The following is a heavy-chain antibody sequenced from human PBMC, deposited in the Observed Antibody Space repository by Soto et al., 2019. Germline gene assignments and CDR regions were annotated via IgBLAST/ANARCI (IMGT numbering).Heavy chain of an antibody. CDR3: AKAPLPREPGVAGSPYYYGMDV. D-gene: IGHD6-19*01. Sequence: GGSLRLSCAASGFTFSSYAMNWVRQAPGKGLEWVSAISSSGGSTYYTDSVKGRFTVSRDNSKNTLYLQMNSLRAEDTALYYCAKAPLPREPGVAGSPYYYGMDVWGQGTTVTVSS. CDR2: ISSSGGST. J-gene: IGHJ6*02. CDR1: GFTFSSYA. V-gene: IGHV3-23*01.